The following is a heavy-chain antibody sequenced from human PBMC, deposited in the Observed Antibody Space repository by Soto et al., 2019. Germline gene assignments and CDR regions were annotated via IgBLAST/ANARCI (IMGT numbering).Heavy chain of an antibody. CDR1: GFTFSSYS. CDR3: ARDHVDDFWSCFDAFDI. J-gene: IGHJ3*02. D-gene: IGHD3-3*01. CDR2: ISSSSSYI. Sequence: EVQLVESGGGLVKPGGSLRLSCAASGFTFSSYSMNWVRQAPGKGLEWVSSISSSSSYIYYADSVKGRFTISRDNAKNSLYLQMNSLRAEDTAVYYCARDHVDDFWSCFDAFDIWGQGTMVTVSS. V-gene: IGHV3-21*01.